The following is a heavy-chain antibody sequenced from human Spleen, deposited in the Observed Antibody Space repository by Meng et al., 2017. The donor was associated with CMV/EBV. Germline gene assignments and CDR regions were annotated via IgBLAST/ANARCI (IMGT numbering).Heavy chain of an antibody. CDR2: IIPILGIA. D-gene: IGHD2-21*01. CDR3: ARRGPSYCGVDCLAWFDP. V-gene: IGHV1-69*02. Sequence: SVKVSCKASGGTFSSYTISWVRQAPGQGLEWMGRIIPILGIANYAQKFQGRVTITADKSTSTAYMELSSLRSDDTAVYYCARRGPSYCGVDCLAWFDPWGQGTLVTVSS. CDR1: GGTFSSYT. J-gene: IGHJ5*02.